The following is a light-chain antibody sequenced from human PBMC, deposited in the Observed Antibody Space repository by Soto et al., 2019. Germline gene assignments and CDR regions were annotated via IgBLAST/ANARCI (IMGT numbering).Light chain of an antibody. CDR2: RNN. J-gene: IGLJ1*01. Sequence: QCVLTQPPSASGTPGQRVTICCSGSSSNIGSNYVYWYQQLPGTAPKLLIYRNNQRPSGVPDRFSGSKSGTSASLAISGLRSEDEADNYCATWDDSLSGFYVFGTGAKVTVL. CDR1: SSNIGSNY. CDR3: ATWDDSLSGFYV. V-gene: IGLV1-47*01.